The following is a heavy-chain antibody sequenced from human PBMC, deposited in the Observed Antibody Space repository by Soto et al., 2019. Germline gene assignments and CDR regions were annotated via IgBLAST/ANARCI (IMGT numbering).Heavy chain of an antibody. V-gene: IGHV3-7*03. J-gene: IGHJ4*02. CDR2: IKRDGSEK. CDR1: GFTFSNYA. Sequence: PGGSLRLSCAASGFTFSNYAMTWVRHVPGKGLQWVANIKRDGSEKYYVDFVKGRFTISRDNADNSVFLDMNNLRVDDTATYYCARVRATDYEIDYWGQGALVTVSS. D-gene: IGHD4-17*01. CDR3: ARVRATDYEIDY.